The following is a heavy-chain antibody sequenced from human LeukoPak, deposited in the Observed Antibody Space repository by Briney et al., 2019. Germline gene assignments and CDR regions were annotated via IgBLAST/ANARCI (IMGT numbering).Heavy chain of an antibody. J-gene: IGHJ4*02. CDR2: IYYSGST. Sequence: SETLSLTCTVSGGSISNYYWSWIRQPPGKGLEWIGYIYYSGSTNYNPSLKSRVTISVDTSKNQFSLKLSSVTAADTAVYYCARRWGGSLDYWGQGTLVTVSS. D-gene: IGHD1-26*01. CDR1: GGSISNYY. V-gene: IGHV4-59*01. CDR3: ARRWGGSLDY.